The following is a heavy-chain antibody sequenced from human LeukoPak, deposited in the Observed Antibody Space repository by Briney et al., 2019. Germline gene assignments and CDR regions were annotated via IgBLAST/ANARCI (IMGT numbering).Heavy chain of an antibody. CDR3: ARRLAASDAFDI. V-gene: IGHV4-59*08. J-gene: IGHJ3*02. D-gene: IGHD2-21*01. CDR1: GGSFSTYY. Sequence: PSETLSLTCTVSGGSFSTYYWSWFRQPPGKGLEWIAYIYYSGSTSYNPSLKSRVTISVDTSKNQFSLKLNSVTAADTAVYYCARRLAASDAFDIWGQGTMVTVSS. CDR2: IYYSGST.